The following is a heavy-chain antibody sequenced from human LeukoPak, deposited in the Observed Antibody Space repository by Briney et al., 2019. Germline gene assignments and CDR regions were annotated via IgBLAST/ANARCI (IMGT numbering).Heavy chain of an antibody. D-gene: IGHD2-21*02. V-gene: IGHV3-23*01. J-gene: IGHJ3*02. CDR3: DGGDGDAFDI. CDR1: EFTFSSYT. CDR2: ISGRGGNT. Sequence: GGSLRLSCAASEFTFSSYTMNWVRQAPGKGLEWVSAISGRGGNTYYADSVRGRFTISRDNSKNTLYLQMNSLRAEDTAVYYCDGGDGDAFDIWGQGTMVTVSS.